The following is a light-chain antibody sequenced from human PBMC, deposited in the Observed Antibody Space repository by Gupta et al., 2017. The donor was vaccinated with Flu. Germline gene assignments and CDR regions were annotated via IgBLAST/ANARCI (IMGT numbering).Light chain of an antibody. CDR2: KAS. CDR3: QQSNSYAYQYS. CDR1: QSISSW. Sequence: DLQLTPSPSTLSASVGASITITCRASQSISSWLAWYQQQPGKAPKLLIYKASTVESGVPSRIGGSGSGTEFTRTRRSLQPDDFAKYDGQQSNSYAYQYSFGQGTKLEI. V-gene: IGKV1-5*03. J-gene: IGKJ2*03.